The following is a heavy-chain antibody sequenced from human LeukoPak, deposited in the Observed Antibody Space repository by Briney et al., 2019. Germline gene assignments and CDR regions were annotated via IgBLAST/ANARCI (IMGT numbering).Heavy chain of an antibody. D-gene: IGHD3-10*01. CDR1: GFIFNTYG. CDR2: ILFDGSEK. J-gene: IGHJ4*02. V-gene: IGHV3-30*03. Sequence: GGSLRLSCAASGFIFNTYGMHWVRQAPGKGLEWVAVILFDGSEKYYADSVKGRFTISRDNSKNSLYLQMNSLRVEDTAVYYCVRSQYYFDYWGQGTLVTVSS. CDR3: VRSQYYFDY.